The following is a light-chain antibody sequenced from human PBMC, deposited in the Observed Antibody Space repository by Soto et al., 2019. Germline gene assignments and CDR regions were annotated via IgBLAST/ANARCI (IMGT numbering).Light chain of an antibody. J-gene: IGLJ3*02. Sequence: QSALTQPASVSGSPGQSITISCTGTSSDVGGYNYVSWYQQHPGKAPKLMIYEVSNRPSGVSNRFSGSKSGNTASLTISGLQAEDEADYYCLLYYGGWLWVFGGGTKLTVL. CDR3: LLYYGGWLWV. V-gene: IGLV2-14*01. CDR1: SSDVGGYNY. CDR2: EVS.